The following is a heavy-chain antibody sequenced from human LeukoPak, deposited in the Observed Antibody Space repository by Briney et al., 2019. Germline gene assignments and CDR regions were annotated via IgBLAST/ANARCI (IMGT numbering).Heavy chain of an antibody. J-gene: IGHJ6*04. Sequence: ASVKVSCKASGGTFSSYAISWVRQAPGQGLEWMGGIIPIFGTANYAQKFQGRVTITADESTSTAYMELSSLRSEDTAVYYCASGAVGYCYYGMDVWGKGTTVTVSS. D-gene: IGHD6-19*01. CDR2: IIPIFGTA. V-gene: IGHV1-69*13. CDR1: GGTFSSYA. CDR3: ASGAVGYCYYGMDV.